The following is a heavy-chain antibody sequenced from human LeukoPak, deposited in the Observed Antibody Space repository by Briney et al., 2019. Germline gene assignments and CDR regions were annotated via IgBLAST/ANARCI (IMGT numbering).Heavy chain of an antibody. CDR3: ARLRDLYSFFDY. J-gene: IGHJ4*02. CDR1: GGSISSYY. V-gene: IGHV4-59*08. CDR2: IYYSGST. D-gene: IGHD5-18*01. Sequence: IPSETLSLTCTVSGGSISSYYWSWIRQPPGKGLEWIGYIYYSGSTNYNPSLKSRVTISVDTSKNQFSLNLSSVTAADTAVYYCARLRDLYSFFDYWGQGTLVTVSS.